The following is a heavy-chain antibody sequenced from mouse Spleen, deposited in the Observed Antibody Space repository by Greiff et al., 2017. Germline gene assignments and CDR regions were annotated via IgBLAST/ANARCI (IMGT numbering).Heavy chain of an antibody. V-gene: IGHV1-39*01. J-gene: IGHJ4*01. CDR2: INPNYGTT. CDR3: ARSSMITPYAMDY. CDR1: GYSFTDYN. Sequence: VQLKESGPELVKPGASVKISCKASGYSFTDYNMNWVKQSNGKSLEWIGVINPNYGTTSYNQKFKGKATLTVDQSSSTAYMQLNSLTSEDSAVYYCARSSMITPYAMDYWGQGTSVTVSS. D-gene: IGHD2-4*01.